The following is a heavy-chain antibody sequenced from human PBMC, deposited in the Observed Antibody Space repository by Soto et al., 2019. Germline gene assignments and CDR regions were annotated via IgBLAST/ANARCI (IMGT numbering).Heavy chain of an antibody. J-gene: IGHJ4*02. V-gene: IGHV5-51*01. CDR1: GYTLTTYW. Sequence: GESLKISCKGSGYTLTTYWIGWVRQMPGKGLEWMGIIYPGDSDTTYSPSFQGQVTISADKSISTAYLQWNSLKASDSAMYYCGRLDSSYYFDYWGQGTLVTVSS. CDR3: GRLDSSYYFDY. CDR2: IYPGDSDT. D-gene: IGHD3-22*01.